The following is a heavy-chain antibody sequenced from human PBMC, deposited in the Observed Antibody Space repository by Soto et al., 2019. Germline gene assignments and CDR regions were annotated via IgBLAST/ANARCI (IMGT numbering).Heavy chain of an antibody. CDR1: GGSISSSSYY. CDR2: VNYSGTT. V-gene: IGHV4-39*07. J-gene: IGHJ6*03. Sequence: SETLSLTCTVSGGSISSSSYYWGWIRQPPGKGLQWIGSVNYSGTTNYNPSLASRVTISIDTSKNQFSLKMSSVTAADTAVYYCARAGFSSSWSQNYYYTDVWGKGTTVTVS. CDR3: ARAGFSSSWSQNYYYTDV. D-gene: IGHD6-13*01.